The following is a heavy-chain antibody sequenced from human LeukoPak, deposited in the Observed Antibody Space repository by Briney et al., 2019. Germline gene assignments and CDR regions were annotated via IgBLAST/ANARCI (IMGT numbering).Heavy chain of an antibody. CDR2: ISSSSSCI. D-gene: IGHD2-2*01. Sequence: GGSLRLSCAASGLTFSSYSMNWVRQAPGKGLEWVSSISSSSSCIYYADSVKGRFTISRDNAKNSLYLQMNSLRAEDTAVYYCARDTDRYCSSTSCYGYYYYGMDVWGQGTTVTVSS. CDR1: GLTFSSYS. J-gene: IGHJ6*02. CDR3: ARDTDRYCSSTSCYGYYYYGMDV. V-gene: IGHV3-21*01.